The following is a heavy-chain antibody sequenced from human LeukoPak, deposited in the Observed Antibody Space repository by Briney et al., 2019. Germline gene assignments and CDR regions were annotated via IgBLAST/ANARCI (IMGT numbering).Heavy chain of an antibody. V-gene: IGHV2-70*11. D-gene: IGHD6-19*01. CDR3: ARSMIAVAGTYFDY. Sequence: SGPALVKPTQTLTLTCTFSGFSLSTSGMSVSGIRQPPGKALEWLARIDWDDDKYYSTSLKTRLTISKDTSKNQVVLTMTNMDPVDTATYYCARSMIAVAGTYFDYWGQGTLVTVSS. J-gene: IGHJ4*02. CDR1: GFSLSTSGMS. CDR2: IDWDDDK.